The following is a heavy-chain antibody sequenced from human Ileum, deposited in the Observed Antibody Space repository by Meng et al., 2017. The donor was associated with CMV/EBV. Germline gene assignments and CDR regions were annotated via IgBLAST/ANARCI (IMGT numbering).Heavy chain of an antibody. D-gene: IGHD6-13*01. J-gene: IGHJ5*02. Sequence: GESLKISCAASGFTVSSNYMSWVRQAPGKGLEWVSGINSAGRTYYADSVKGRFTISRDNSKTTLYFQMNSLRVDDTAVYYCARGGQQQVGWFDPWGQGTLVTVSS. CDR3: ARGGQQQVGWFDP. V-gene: IGHV3-53*01. CDR2: INSAGRT. CDR1: GFTVSSNY.